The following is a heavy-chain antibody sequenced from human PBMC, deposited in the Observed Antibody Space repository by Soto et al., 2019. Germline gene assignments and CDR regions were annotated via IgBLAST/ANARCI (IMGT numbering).Heavy chain of an antibody. CDR2: TSYDGRNQ. CDR3: AKGGWYTSSSRSDC. CDR1: GFTLSGVD. Sequence: GGSLRLSCSASGFTLSGVDMHWVRQAPGKGLEWVAVTSYDGRNQYYADSVKGRFTVSRDSSKSTLYLQMNSLRTEDAAVYYCAKGGWYTSSSRSDCWGQGTLVTAPQ. J-gene: IGHJ4*02. V-gene: IGHV3-30*18. D-gene: IGHD6-6*01.